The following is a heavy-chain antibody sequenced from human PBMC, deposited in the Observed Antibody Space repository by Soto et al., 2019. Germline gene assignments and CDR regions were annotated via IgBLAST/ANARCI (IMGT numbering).Heavy chain of an antibody. D-gene: IGHD3-16*01. CDR3: AKGGYTHASG. V-gene: IGHV3-23*01. CDR1: GFAFSRSA. CDR2: ISEGGGTT. J-gene: IGHJ4*02. Sequence: EVPLLDSGGGLIQPAGSLRLSCAASGFAFSRSAMAWVRQAPEKGLEWVSSISEGGGTTFYAGSGEGRYTVSGDNSKNSLYLQVSSVRADVMAVYFSAKGGYTHASGWGRGPGVTVPS.